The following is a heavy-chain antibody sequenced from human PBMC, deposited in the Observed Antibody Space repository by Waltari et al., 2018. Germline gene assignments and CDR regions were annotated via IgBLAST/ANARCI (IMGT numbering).Heavy chain of an antibody. D-gene: IGHD4-17*01. CDR1: VFSLSTGGVG. CDR2: IYWNGDK. J-gene: IGHJ4*02. V-gene: IGHV2-5*01. CDR3: AHDGDYDRAPFDD. Sequence: QTTLKEFGPTLVQPTHTRTLTCTFSVFSLSTGGVGVCWIRQVPRMALECVARIYWNGDKRHSPSLKSRLTITKDTFDHQVVLTMTNMDPVDTGAYYCAHDGDYDRAPFDDWGQGILVTVSS.